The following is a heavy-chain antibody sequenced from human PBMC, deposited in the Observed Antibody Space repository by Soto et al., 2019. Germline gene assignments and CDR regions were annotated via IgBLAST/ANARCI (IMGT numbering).Heavy chain of an antibody. CDR2: IYHSGST. V-gene: IGHV4-4*02. CDR1: GGSISSSNW. CDR3: ARRIVVVAGDDAFDI. Sequence: QVQLQESGPGLVKPSGTLSLTCAVSGGSISSSNWWSWVRQPPGKGLEWIGVIYHSGSTNYNPSLKSRVTISVDKSKNQFSLKLSSVTAADTAVYYCARRIVVVAGDDAFDIWGQGTMVTVSS. D-gene: IGHD2-15*01. J-gene: IGHJ3*02.